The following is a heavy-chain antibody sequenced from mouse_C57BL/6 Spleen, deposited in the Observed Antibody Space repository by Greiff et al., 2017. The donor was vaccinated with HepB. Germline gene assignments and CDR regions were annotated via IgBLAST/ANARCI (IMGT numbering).Heavy chain of an antibody. CDR3: ATQLRLRAMDY. Sequence: QVQLKESGAELVKPGASVKLSCKASGYTFTSYWMHWVKQRPGQGLEWIGMIHPNSGSTNYNEKFKSKATLTVDKSSSTAYMQLSSLTSEDSAVYYCATQLRLRAMDYWGQGTSVTVSS. V-gene: IGHV1-64*01. CDR2: IHPNSGST. D-gene: IGHD3-2*02. J-gene: IGHJ4*01. CDR1: GYTFTSYW.